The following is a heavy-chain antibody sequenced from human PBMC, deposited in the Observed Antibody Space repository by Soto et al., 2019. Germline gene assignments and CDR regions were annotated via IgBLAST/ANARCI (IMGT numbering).Heavy chain of an antibody. J-gene: IGHJ4*02. D-gene: IGHD2-21*02. CDR3: ASSATGVTRFDH. CDR1: GFTLSDYY. V-gene: IGHV3-11*01. CDR2: ISGSGSSI. Sequence: QVQVVESGGGLVKPGGSLRLSCAASGFTLSDYYMNWIRQAPGRGLEWVAYISGSGSSIDYADSVKGRFTISRDNAKNSLYLQMNSLRAEDTAVYYCASSATGVTRFDHWGLGTLVTVSS.